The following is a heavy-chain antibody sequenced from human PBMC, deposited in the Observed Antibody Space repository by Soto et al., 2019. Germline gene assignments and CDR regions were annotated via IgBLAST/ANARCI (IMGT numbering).Heavy chain of an antibody. CDR1: GGTFDRHT. D-gene: IGHD4-4*01. Sequence: SVKVSCKASGGTFDRHTINWVRQAPGQGLEWMGGIIPIFSTPKYAQKFQGRVMLTADKSTSTAYMELSSLRYEDTAVYYCARGGLRAQGVQYNHYAMDVWGQGTTVTVSS. CDR2: IIPIFSTP. CDR3: ARGGLRAQGVQYNHYAMDV. V-gene: IGHV1-69*06. J-gene: IGHJ6*02.